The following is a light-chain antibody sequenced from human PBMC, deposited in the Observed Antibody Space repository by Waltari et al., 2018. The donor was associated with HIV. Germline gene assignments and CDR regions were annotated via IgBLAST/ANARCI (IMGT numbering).Light chain of an antibody. Sequence: DIVMTQSPDSLAVYLGERATINCQSSQSVLYSSNNKNYIAWYQQKPGQPPKLLIYWAATRESGVPDRFSGSGSGTDFTLTISSLQAEDVAVYYCQQYYSTPRTFGQGTKVEIK. V-gene: IGKV4-1*01. CDR2: WAA. CDR3: QQYYSTPRT. CDR1: QSVLYSSNNKNY. J-gene: IGKJ1*01.